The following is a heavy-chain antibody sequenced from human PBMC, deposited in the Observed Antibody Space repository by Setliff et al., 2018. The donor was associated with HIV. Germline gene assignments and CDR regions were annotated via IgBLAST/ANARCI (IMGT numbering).Heavy chain of an antibody. D-gene: IGHD2-15*01. V-gene: IGHV4-34*01. CDR2: INHSGSS. CDR1: GGSLSDYY. Sequence: KPSETLSLTCGVYGGSLSDYYWSWIRQPPGKGLEWIGEINHSGSSNYNPSLKSRVTISVDTSKNQLSLNVTSVTAADTAVYYCARGSRGYCSGGSCYGFDPWGQGNLVTVSS. CDR3: ARGSRGYCSGGSCYGFDP. J-gene: IGHJ5*02.